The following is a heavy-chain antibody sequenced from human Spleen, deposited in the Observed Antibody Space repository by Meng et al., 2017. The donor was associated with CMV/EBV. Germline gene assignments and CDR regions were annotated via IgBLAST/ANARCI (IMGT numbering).Heavy chain of an antibody. D-gene: IGHD1-26*01. CDR3: ARDGGGSWLPAY. Sequence: CSVCGGCISSSSWWRWVRQPPGRGLKWIGEIYHVRSTNYNPSLRGRITILIDKSKNQFSLRLTSLTAADTAVYYCARDGGGSWLPAYWGQGTLVTVSS. J-gene: IGHJ4*02. V-gene: IGHV4-4*02. CDR1: GGCISSSSW. CDR2: IYHVRST.